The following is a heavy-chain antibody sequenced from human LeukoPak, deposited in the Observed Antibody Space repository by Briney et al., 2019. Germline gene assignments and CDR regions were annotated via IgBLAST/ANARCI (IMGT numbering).Heavy chain of an antibody. Sequence: SETLSLTCTVSGGSISRYYWSWIRQPAGKGLEWIGRIYTSGSTNYNPSLKSRVTMSVDTSKNQFSLKLSSVTAADTAVYYCARGQYYYDSSGSRYFDYWGQGTLVTVSS. CDR1: GGSISRYY. V-gene: IGHV4-4*07. D-gene: IGHD3-22*01. J-gene: IGHJ4*02. CDR3: ARGQYYYDSSGSRYFDY. CDR2: IYTSGST.